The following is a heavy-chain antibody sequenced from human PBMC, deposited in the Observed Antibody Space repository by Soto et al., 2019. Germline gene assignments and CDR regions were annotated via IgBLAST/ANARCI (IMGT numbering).Heavy chain of an antibody. D-gene: IGHD1-26*01. J-gene: IGHJ4*02. V-gene: IGHV4-59*01. CDR2: IYYSGST. CDR1: GGSSSSYY. CDR3: ARRYGGNFDY. Sequence: SETLSLTCTVSGGSSSSYYWSWIRQPPGKGLEWIGYIYYSGSTNYNPSLKSRVTISVDTSKNQFSLKLTSVTAADTAVYYCARRYGGNFDYWGQGTLVTVSS.